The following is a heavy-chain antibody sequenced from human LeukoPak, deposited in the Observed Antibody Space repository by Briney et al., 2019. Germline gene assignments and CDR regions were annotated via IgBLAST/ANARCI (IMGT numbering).Heavy chain of an antibody. CDR1: GYTFTSYY. V-gene: IGHV1-46*01. Sequence: ASVKVSCKASGYTFTSYYMHWVRQAPGQGLEWMGIINPSGGSTSYAQKFQGRVTMTRVTSTSTVYMELSSLRSEDTAVYYCARVIKSAYYYGSGSDGYDYWGQGTLVTVSS. D-gene: IGHD3-10*01. CDR2: INPSGGST. CDR3: ARVIKSAYYYGSGSDGYDY. J-gene: IGHJ4*02.